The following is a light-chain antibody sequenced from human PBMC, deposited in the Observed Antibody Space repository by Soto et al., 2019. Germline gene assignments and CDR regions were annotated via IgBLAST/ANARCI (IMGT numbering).Light chain of an antibody. CDR2: SNN. CDR3: GAWDDSLNGWV. V-gene: IGLV1-44*01. J-gene: IGLJ3*02. CDR1: SANIGGNT. Sequence: QSALTQPPSASGTPGQRVTISCSGSSANIGGNTVNWYQQLPGTAPKLLIYSNNQRPSGVPDRFSGSKSGTSASLAISGLQSEDEGDYYCGAWDDSLNGWVFGGGTKVTVL.